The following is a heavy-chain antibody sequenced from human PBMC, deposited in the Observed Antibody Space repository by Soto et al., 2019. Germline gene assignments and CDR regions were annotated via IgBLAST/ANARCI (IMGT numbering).Heavy chain of an antibody. CDR1: GFTFRSYA. Sequence: EVQLLESGGGLVQPGGSLRLSCGASGFTFRSYAMSWVRQAPGKGLEWVSAISGSGGSTYYADSVKGRFSISRDNSKNTLYLQMNRVRAEDRAVYYCAKNDPKAIVGGVFDYWGQGTLVTVSS. J-gene: IGHJ4*02. CDR3: AKNDPKAIVGGVFDY. CDR2: ISGSGGST. V-gene: IGHV3-23*01. D-gene: IGHD1-26*01.